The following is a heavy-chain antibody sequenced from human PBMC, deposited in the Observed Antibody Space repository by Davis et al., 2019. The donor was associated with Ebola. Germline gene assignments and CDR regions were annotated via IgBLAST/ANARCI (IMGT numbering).Heavy chain of an antibody. Sequence: ASVKVPCKASGYTFTGYYMHWVRQAPGQGLEWMGWINPNSGGTNYAQKFQGWVTMTRDTSISTAYMELSRLRSDDTAVYYCARGGDIVVVPAASIDYWGQGTLVTVSS. CDR3: ARGGDIVVVPAASIDY. CDR1: GYTFTGYY. V-gene: IGHV1-2*04. D-gene: IGHD2-2*01. J-gene: IGHJ4*02. CDR2: INPNSGGT.